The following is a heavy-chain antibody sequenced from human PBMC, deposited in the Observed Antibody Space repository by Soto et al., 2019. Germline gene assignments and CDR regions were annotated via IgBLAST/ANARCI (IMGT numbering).Heavy chain of an antibody. V-gene: IGHV3-30*18. CDR3: AKDIVLVPAAMSPSYYYGMDV. Sequence: GGSLRLSCAASGFTFSRYGIHWVRQAPGKGLEWVAVISYDGSNKYYADSVKGRFTISRDNSKNTLYLQMNSLRAEDTAVYYCAKDIVLVPAAMSPSYYYGMDVWGQGTTVTV. D-gene: IGHD2-2*01. J-gene: IGHJ6*02. CDR2: ISYDGSNK. CDR1: GFTFSRYG.